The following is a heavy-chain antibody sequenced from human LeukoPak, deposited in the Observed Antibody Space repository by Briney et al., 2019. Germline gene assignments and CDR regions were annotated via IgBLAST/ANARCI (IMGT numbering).Heavy chain of an antibody. D-gene: IGHD5-18*01. CDR3: ARAVDTTINPDY. J-gene: IGHJ4*02. CDR2: IYYSGST. Sequence: PSETLSLTCTVSGGSINNYYWSWIRQPPGKGLEWIGYIYYSGSTNYNPSLKSRVTISVDTSKNQFSLKLSSVTAADTAVYYCARAVDTTINPDYWGQGTLVTVSS. CDR1: GGSINNYY. V-gene: IGHV4-59*01.